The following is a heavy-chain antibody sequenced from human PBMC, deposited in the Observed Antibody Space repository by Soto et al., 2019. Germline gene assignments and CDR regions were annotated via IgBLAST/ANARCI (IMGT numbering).Heavy chain of an antibody. CDR2: IIPIFGTA. V-gene: IGHV1-69*06. Sequence: QVQLVQSGAEVKKPGSSVKVSCKASGGTFSSYAISWVRQAPGQGLEWMGGIIPIFGTANYGQKFQGRVTITADKSTSTAYMELSSLRSEDTAVYYCAGLGGGGSSAAFDIWGQGTMVTVSS. D-gene: IGHD2-15*01. CDR3: AGLGGGGSSAAFDI. J-gene: IGHJ3*02. CDR1: GGTFSSYA.